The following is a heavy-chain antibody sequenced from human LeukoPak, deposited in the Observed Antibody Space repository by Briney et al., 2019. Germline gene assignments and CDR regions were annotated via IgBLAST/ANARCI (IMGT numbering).Heavy chain of an antibody. V-gene: IGHV4-4*07. J-gene: IGHJ6*03. CDR2: IYTSGST. CDR1: GGSISSYY. Sequence: SETLSLTCTVSGGSISSYYWSWIRQPAGKGLEWIGRIYTSGSTNYNPSLKSRVTMSVDTSKNQFYLKLSSVTAADTAVYYCARGGCSGGSCYSGSNKYMDVWGKGTTVTVSS. D-gene: IGHD2-15*01. CDR3: ARGGCSGGSCYSGSNKYMDV.